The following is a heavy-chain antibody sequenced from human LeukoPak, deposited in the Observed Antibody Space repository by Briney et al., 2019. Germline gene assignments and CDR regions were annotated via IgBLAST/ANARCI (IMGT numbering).Heavy chain of an antibody. Sequence: PSETLSLTCTLSGDYISSSSYYWGWIRQPPGKGLEWIVDIYYSGSTYYNASLKGRVSISIDTSNNHFSLHLRSLTAADTALYYCARRRYYDSTGYLDWGHGTLVTVSS. CDR1: GDYISSSSYY. V-gene: IGHV4-39*02. J-gene: IGHJ1*01. CDR2: IYYSGST. D-gene: IGHD3-22*01. CDR3: ARRRYYDSTGYLD.